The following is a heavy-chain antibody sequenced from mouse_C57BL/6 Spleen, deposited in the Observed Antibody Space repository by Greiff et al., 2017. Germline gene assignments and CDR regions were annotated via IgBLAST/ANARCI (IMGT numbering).Heavy chain of an antibody. CDR1: GYTFTSYW. Sequence: QVQLKQPGAELVRPGSSVKLSCKASGYTFTSYWMDWVKQRPGQGLEWIGNIYPSDSETHYNQKFKDKATLTVDKSSSTAYMQLSSLTSEDSAVYYCARSDVHFDYWGQGTTLTVSS. J-gene: IGHJ2*01. CDR2: IYPSDSET. CDR3: ARSDVHFDY. V-gene: IGHV1-61*01.